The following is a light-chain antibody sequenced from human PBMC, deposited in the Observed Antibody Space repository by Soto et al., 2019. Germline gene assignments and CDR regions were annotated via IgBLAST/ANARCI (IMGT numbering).Light chain of an antibody. CDR2: KNN. CDR1: SSNIGSNY. J-gene: IGLJ3*02. Sequence: HSVLTQPPSASGTPGQRVTISCSGSSSNIGSNYVYWHQQLPGTAPRGLIYKNNERPSGVPDRFSGSKSGTSASLAISGLRYEDEADYYCVAWDDSLSALVFGGGTKVTVL. CDR3: VAWDDSLSALV. V-gene: IGLV1-47*01.